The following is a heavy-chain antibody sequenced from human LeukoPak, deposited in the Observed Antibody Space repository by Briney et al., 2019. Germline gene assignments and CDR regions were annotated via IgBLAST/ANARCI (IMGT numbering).Heavy chain of an antibody. D-gene: IGHD6-19*01. CDR2: IIPIFGTA. V-gene: IGHV1-69*05. Sequence: SSVKVSCKASGGTFSSYAISWVRQAPGQGLEWMGRIIPIFGTANYAQKFQGRVTITTDESTSTAYMELSSLRSEDTAVYYCARGSYSSGWLFYWGNGTLVTVSS. CDR3: ARGSYSSGWLFY. J-gene: IGHJ4*01. CDR1: GGTFSSYA.